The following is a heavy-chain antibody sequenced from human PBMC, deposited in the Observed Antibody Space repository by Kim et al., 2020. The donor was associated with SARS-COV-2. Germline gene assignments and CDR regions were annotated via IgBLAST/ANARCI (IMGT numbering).Heavy chain of an antibody. CDR1: GFTFSSYA. CDR2: ISGSGGST. Sequence: GGSLRLSCAASGFTFSSYAMSWVRQAPGKGLEWVSVISGSGGSTYYADSVKGRFTISRDNSKNTLYLQMNSLRAEDTAVYYCAKDPRAGRFGQLFLNNWFDPWGQGTLVTVSS. CDR3: AKDPRAGRFGQLFLNNWFDP. D-gene: IGHD3-10*01. V-gene: IGHV3-23*01. J-gene: IGHJ5*02.